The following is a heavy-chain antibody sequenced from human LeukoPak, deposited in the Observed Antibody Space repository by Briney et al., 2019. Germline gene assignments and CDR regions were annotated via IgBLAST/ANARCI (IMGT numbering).Heavy chain of an antibody. CDR1: GGTFSCFA. J-gene: IGHJ4*02. D-gene: IGHD2-15*01. V-gene: IGHV1-69*06. CDR2: IIPIFGTA. CDR3: ARDEYRSGGSCYSPLY. Sequence: SVKVSCKASGGTFSCFAISWVRQAPGQGLEWMGRIIPIFGTANYAQKFQGRVTITADKSTSTAYMELSSLRSEDTAVYYCARDEYRSGGSCYSPLYWGQGTLVTVSS.